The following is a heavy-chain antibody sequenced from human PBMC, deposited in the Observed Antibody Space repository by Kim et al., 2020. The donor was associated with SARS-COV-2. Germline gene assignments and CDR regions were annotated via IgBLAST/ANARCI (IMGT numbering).Heavy chain of an antibody. D-gene: IGHD3-22*01. V-gene: IGHV4-39*01. CDR3: GGEEGSTMIVVVTGFYWYFDL. J-gene: IGHJ2*01. Sequence: SETLSLTCTVSGGSISSSSYYWGWIRQPPGKGLEWIGSIYYSGSTYYNPSLKSRVTISVDTSKNQFSLKLSSVTAADTAVYYCGGEEGSTMIVVVTGFYWYFDLWGRGTLVTVSS. CDR1: GGSISSSSYY. CDR2: IYYSGST.